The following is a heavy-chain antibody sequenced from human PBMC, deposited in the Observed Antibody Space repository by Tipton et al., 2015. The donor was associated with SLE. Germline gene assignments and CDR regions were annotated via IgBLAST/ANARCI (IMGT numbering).Heavy chain of an antibody. CDR1: GGSISSGSYY. Sequence: LRLSCTVSGGSISSGSYYWSWIRQPAGKGLEWIGHIYHSGSTYYNPSLKSRVSISLDRSKNQFSLKLSSVTAADTAVYYCARTRGDYWGQGTLVTVPS. CDR2: IYHSGST. CDR3: ARTRGDY. V-gene: IGHV4-61*09. J-gene: IGHJ4*02.